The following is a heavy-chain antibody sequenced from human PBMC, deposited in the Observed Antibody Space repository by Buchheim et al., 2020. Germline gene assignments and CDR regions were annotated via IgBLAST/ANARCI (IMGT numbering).Heavy chain of an antibody. CDR3: AKDSTYDFWSGYYHYYGMDV. CDR2: ISYDGSNK. D-gene: IGHD3-3*01. CDR1: GFTFSSYG. Sequence: QVQLVESGGGVVQPGRSLRLSCAASGFTFSSYGMHWVRQAPGQGLEWVAVISYDGSNKYYADSVKGRFTISRDNSKNTLYLQMNSLRAEDTAVYHCAKDSTYDFWSGYYHYYGMDVWGQGTT. J-gene: IGHJ6*02. V-gene: IGHV3-30*18.